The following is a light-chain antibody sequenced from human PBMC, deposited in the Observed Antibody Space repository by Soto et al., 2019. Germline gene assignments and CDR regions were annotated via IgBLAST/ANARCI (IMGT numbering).Light chain of an antibody. J-gene: IGKJ1*01. CDR1: QSVNSY. Sequence: EIVLTQSPATLSLSPGERATLSCRASQSVNSYLAWYQQKPGQAPRLLIYDASHRATGIPARFSGSGSGTDFTLTISSLEPDDFAVYYCQQRSNWPPTFGQGTKVDIK. CDR2: DAS. CDR3: QQRSNWPPT. V-gene: IGKV3-11*01.